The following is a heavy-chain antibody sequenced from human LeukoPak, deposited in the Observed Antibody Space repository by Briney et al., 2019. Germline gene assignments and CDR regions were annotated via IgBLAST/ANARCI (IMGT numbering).Heavy chain of an antibody. V-gene: IGHV3-72*01. D-gene: IGHD1-26*01. CDR3: AREVVGATDFDS. CDR1: GFTLSDRY. Sequence: GGSLRLSCAASGFTLSDRYMDWVRRAPGKGLEWVGRTRNKANSYTTQYAASVKGRFTISRDDSKNSLYLHMNSLKTEDTAVYYCAREVVGATDFDSRGQGTLVTVSS. J-gene: IGHJ4*02. CDR2: TRNKANSYTT.